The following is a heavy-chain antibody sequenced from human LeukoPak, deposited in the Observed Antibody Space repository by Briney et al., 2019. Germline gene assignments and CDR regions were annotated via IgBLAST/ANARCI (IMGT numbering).Heavy chain of an antibody. CDR1: GYTFTGYY. D-gene: IGHD3-10*01. J-gene: IGHJ4*02. Sequence: ASVTVSCKASGYTFTGYYMHWVRQAPGQGLEWMGWINPNSGGTNYAQKFQGWVTMTRDTSISTAYMELSRLTSDDTAVYYCARRSYFYSGSYYKSSANLPSYFDYWGQGTLVTVSS. CDR3: ARRSYFYSGSYYKSSANLPSYFDY. V-gene: IGHV1-2*04. CDR2: INPNSGGT.